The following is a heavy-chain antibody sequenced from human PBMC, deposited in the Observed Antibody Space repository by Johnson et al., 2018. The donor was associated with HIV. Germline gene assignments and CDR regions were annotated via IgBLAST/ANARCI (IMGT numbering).Heavy chain of an antibody. CDR2: IYSGGST. V-gene: IGHV3-53*01. D-gene: IGHD4-17*01. CDR3: ARDSVYGDYDGVDAFDM. J-gene: IGHJ3*02. CDR1: GFTV. Sequence: VQLVESGGGLVQPGGSLRLSCVASGFTVRKGLEWVSVIYSGGSTYYADSVKGRFTIARDNAKNSLYLQMNSLRAEDTAMYYCARDSVYGDYDGVDAFDMWGQGTMVTVSS.